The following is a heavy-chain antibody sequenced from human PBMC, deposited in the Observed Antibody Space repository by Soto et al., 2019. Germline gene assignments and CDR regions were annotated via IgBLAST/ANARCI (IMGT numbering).Heavy chain of an antibody. J-gene: IGHJ4*02. CDR1: GASISNGYYS. D-gene: IGHD1-26*01. CDR2: IHSGGTT. V-gene: IGHV4-30-4*01. Sequence: QVQLQEPGPRLVEPSHTLSLTCTVSGASISNGYYSWSWIRQSPGTGLEWIGHIHSGGTTYSNPSPRIRLTISVDMSKNQCSLKLSSLTAADTAVYYCARGPSGDKVDYWGQGTLVTVSS. CDR3: ARGPSGDKVDY.